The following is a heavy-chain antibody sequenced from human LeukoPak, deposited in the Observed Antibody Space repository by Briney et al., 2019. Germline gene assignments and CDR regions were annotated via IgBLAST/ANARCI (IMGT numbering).Heavy chain of an antibody. J-gene: IGHJ4*02. CDR3: ARVGDVFKDDSSGYRLDY. D-gene: IGHD3-22*01. CDR1: GYSITSVYW. CDR2: LHHSGST. Sequence: PSETLSLTCAVSGYSITSVYWWGWIRQTPGRGLEWIGGLHHSGSTSYNPSLKSRVTISVDTSKNQFSLRLSSVTAADTAVYYCARVGDVFKDDSSGYRLDYWGQGTLVTVSS. V-gene: IGHV4-38-2*01.